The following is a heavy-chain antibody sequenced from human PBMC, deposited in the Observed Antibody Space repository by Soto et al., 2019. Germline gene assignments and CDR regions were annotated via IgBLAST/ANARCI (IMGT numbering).Heavy chain of an antibody. D-gene: IGHD3-3*01. CDR1: GFTFSSYA. CDR2: ISSSSSYI. CDR3: ARDFRQSRLTTTYYDFWSGHGSYGMDV. V-gene: IGHV3-21*01. Sequence: AGGSLRLSCAASGFTFSSYAMNWVRQAPGKGLEWVSSISSSSSYIYYADSVKGRFTISRDNAKNSLYLQMNSLRAEDTAVYYCARDFRQSRLTTTYYDFWSGHGSYGMDVWGQGTTVTVSS. J-gene: IGHJ6*02.